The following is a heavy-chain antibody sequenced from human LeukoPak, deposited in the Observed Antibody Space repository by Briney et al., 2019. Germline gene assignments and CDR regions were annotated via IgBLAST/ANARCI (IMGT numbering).Heavy chain of an antibody. Sequence: GGSLRLSCTTCGSTFGEYIMPWVSQAPGNGLEWVSSIGSGDDITFYADSVKGRFRISRDDSKNPEFLQISSLRVRDRAIFYCARWGGTEKIGTNWYGSLDHWGQGTQVIVSS. V-gene: IGHV3-23*01. CDR2: IGSGDDIT. CDR1: GSTFGEYI. D-gene: IGHD2-2*01. CDR3: ARWGGTEKIGTNWYGSLDH. J-gene: IGHJ4*02.